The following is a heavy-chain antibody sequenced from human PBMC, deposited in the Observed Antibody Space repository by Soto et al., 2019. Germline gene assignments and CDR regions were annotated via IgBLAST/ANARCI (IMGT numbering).Heavy chain of an antibody. V-gene: IGHV3-7*01. D-gene: IGHD6-19*01. CDR1: GFTFSDYW. CDR2: IKEDGNEK. J-gene: IGHJ3*01. Sequence: EVQLVESGGGLVQPGGSLRLSCAVSGFTFSDYWMSWVRQAPGKGLEWVANIKEDGNEKYFVDSVKGRFTISRDNAKNGLERQRISLRAEDTAVYYCARGLGWSGGYSAWDGFDLWGQGTMVTGS. CDR3: ARGLGWSGGYSAWDGFDL.